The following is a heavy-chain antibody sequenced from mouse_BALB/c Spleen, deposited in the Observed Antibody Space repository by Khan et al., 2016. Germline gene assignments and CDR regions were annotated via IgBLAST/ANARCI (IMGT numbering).Heavy chain of an antibody. D-gene: IGHD2-10*02. Sequence: EVELVESGPELEKPGASVKISCKASGYSFTGYNMNWVKQSNGKSLEWIGNIDPYYGGTSYNQKFKGKATLTVDKSSSTAYMQLKSLTSEDSAVXYCARGYGNYVNWYFDVWGAGTTVTVSS. J-gene: IGHJ1*01. CDR2: IDPYYGGT. CDR3: ARGYGNYVNWYFDV. V-gene: IGHV1-39*01. CDR1: GYSFTGYN.